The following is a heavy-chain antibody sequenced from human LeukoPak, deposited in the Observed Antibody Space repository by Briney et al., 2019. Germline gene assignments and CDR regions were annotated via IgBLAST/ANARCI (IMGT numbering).Heavy chain of an antibody. J-gene: IGHJ5*02. V-gene: IGHV4-59*01. Sequence: SETLSLTCTVSGGSLSSYYWSWIRQPPGKGLEWIGYIYYCGSTNYNPSLKSRVTISVDTSKNQFSPKLSSVTAADATVYYWARGGPSSSSWYWSDPWGQGTLVTVSS. CDR3: ARGGPSSSSWYWSDP. CDR2: IYYCGST. D-gene: IGHD6-13*01. CDR1: GGSLSSYY.